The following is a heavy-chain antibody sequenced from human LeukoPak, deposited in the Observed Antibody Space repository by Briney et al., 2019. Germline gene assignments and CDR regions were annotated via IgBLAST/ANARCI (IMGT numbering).Heavy chain of an antibody. CDR3: ARDLVAAPAKYYQYYGMDV. V-gene: IGHV3-23*01. D-gene: IGHD2-15*01. CDR2: SSGCGGST. CDR1: GFAFSSYA. Sequence: GGSLRLSCAASGFAFSSYAMNWVRQAPGKGLECVSASSGCGGSTYYADSVKGRFTISRDNSKNTLYLQMNSLRAEDTAVYYCARDLVAAPAKYYQYYGMDVWGQGTTVTVSS. J-gene: IGHJ6*02.